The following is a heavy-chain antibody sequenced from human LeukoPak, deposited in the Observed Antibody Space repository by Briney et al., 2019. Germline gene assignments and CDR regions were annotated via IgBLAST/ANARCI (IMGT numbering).Heavy chain of an antibody. CDR1: GFTFSDHY. J-gene: IGHJ4*02. V-gene: IGHV3-11*05. CDR3: ARGDYGGDYFDY. Sequence: GCSLRLSCEVSGFTFSDHYMSWIRQAPGKRLEWVSYISSGSTYTNYADSVEGRFTISRDNAKNSLYLQMNSLRAEDTAVYYCARGDYGGDYFDYWGQGTLVTVSS. D-gene: IGHD4-23*01. CDR2: ISSGSTYT.